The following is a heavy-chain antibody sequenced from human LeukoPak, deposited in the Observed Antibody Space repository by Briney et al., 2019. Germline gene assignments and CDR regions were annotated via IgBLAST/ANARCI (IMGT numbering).Heavy chain of an antibody. D-gene: IGHD4-17*01. Sequence: GGTLRLSCAASGFTFSSYGMSWVRHAPGKGLEWVSVISGSGGHTYYADSVTDRFTISRDNSKNTLYLQMNSLRAEDTAVYYCARGSTYYGDYGFFDYWGQGTLVTVSS. V-gene: IGHV3-23*01. CDR2: ISGSGGHT. J-gene: IGHJ4*02. CDR3: ARGSTYYGDYGFFDY. CDR1: GFTFSSYG.